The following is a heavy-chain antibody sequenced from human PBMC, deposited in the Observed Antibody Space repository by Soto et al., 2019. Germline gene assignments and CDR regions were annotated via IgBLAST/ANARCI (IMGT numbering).Heavy chain of an antibody. CDR2: ISSSSSYI. Sequence: GGSLRLSCAASGFTFSSYSMNWVRQAPGKGLEWVSSISSSSSYIYYADSVKGRFTISRDNAKNSLYLQMNSLRAEDTAVYYCARDYYYDSSGYYAGFAYWVQGTLVTVSS. CDR3: ARDYYYDSSGYYAGFAY. D-gene: IGHD3-22*01. CDR1: GFTFSSYS. J-gene: IGHJ4*02. V-gene: IGHV3-21*01.